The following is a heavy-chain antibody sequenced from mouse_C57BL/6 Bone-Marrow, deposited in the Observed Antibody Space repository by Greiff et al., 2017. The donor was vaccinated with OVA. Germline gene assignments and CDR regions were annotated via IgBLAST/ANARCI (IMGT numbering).Heavy chain of an antibody. CDR1: GYTFTSYG. V-gene: IGHV1-81*01. Sequence: VQLQQSGAELARPGASVKLSCKASGYTFTSYGISWVKQRTGQGLEWIGEIYPRRGNTSYNEKFKGKATLTADKSSSTAYMELRSLTSEDSAVYVCARDNIVTTGYWGQGTTLTVSS. CDR3: ARDNIVTTGY. D-gene: IGHD2-5*01. CDR2: IYPRRGNT. J-gene: IGHJ2*01.